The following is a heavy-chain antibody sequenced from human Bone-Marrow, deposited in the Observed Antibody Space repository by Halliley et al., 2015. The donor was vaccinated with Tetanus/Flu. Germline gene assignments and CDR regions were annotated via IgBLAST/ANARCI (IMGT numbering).Heavy chain of an antibody. CDR3: ATSRGYLDY. D-gene: IGHD3-16*02. CDR2: IYYSGST. J-gene: IGHJ4*02. Sequence: TLSLTCTVSGGSVSNNRYYWSWIRQHPGRGLEWLGYIYYSGSTYYNPSLKSRLSISVDTSKNQSSLKLSSVTAADTAVYFCATSRGYLDYWGQGTLGTVSS. V-gene: IGHV4-31*03. CDR1: GGSVSNNRYY.